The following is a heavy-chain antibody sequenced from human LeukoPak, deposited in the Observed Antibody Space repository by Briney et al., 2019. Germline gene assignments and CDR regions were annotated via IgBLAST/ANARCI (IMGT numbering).Heavy chain of an antibody. J-gene: IGHJ3*02. D-gene: IGHD2-2*01. CDR2: IYWNDDK. V-gene: IGHV2-5*01. Sequence: KESGPTLVKPTQTLSLTYTFSRFSVSTSGVGVGWIRQPPGKALAWPALIYWNDDKRYSPSLKSRLTITKDTSKNQLVLTMTNMDPVDTATCYCAHRRLVRYCSSTSCLDASDSLGQGAMVTDSS. CDR1: RFSVSTSGVG. CDR3: AHRRLVRYCSSTSCLDASDS.